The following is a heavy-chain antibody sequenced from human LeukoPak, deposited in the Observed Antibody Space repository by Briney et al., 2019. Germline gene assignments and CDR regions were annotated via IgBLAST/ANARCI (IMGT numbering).Heavy chain of an antibody. V-gene: IGHV4-39*07. Sequence: SETLSLTCTVSGGSISSSSYYWGWIRQPPGKGLEWIGYIYYTGNTYYNPSLKSRVTISVDTSKNQFSLKLSSVTAADTAVYFCARGTYTMTTDAFNIWGQGTMVTVSS. D-gene: IGHD2-2*02. CDR1: GGSISSSSYY. CDR3: ARGTYTMTTDAFNI. CDR2: IYYTGNT. J-gene: IGHJ3*02.